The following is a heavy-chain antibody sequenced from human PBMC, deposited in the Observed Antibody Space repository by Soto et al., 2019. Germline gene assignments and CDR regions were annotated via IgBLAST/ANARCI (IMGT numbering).Heavy chain of an antibody. J-gene: IGHJ4*02. D-gene: IGHD3-10*01. V-gene: IGHV3-23*01. CDR1: GFTFSARS. CDR3: ARGSRLPDY. Sequence: EVQMLESGGGLVQPGGSPTLSCAASGFTFSARSMTWVRQAPEKGLEWVSTISTGGDTFYADSVKGRFTISRDNSKSTVYLQMKSLTADDTAVYFCARGSRLPDYWGQGTLVTVSS. CDR2: ISTGGDT.